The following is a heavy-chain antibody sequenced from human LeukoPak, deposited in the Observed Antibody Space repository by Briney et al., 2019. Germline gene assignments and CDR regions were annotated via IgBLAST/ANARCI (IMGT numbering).Heavy chain of an antibody. Sequence: SSETLSLTCTLSGGSLSSGSYYWSWIRQPPGKGLEWIGYIYYSESTKYNRSLKSRVTISVDTSKNQLSLKLSSVTAADTAVYYCARVRYSSGWYEDYWGQGTLVTVSS. D-gene: IGHD6-19*01. CDR1: GGSLSSGSYY. J-gene: IGHJ4*02. CDR2: IYYSEST. CDR3: ARVRYSSGWYEDY. V-gene: IGHV4-61*01.